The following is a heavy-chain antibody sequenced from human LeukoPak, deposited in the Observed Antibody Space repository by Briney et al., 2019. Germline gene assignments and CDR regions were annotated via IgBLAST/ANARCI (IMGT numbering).Heavy chain of an antibody. J-gene: IGHJ5*02. D-gene: IGHD3-10*01. V-gene: IGHV3-21*01. CDR2: ISSSSSYI. Sequence: GGSLRLSCAASGFTFSSYSMNWVRQAPGKGLEWVSSISSSSSYIYYADSVKGRFTIPRDNAKNSLYLQMNSLRAEDTAVYYCARDPRITMVRGVPSWFDPWGQGTLVTVSS. CDR1: GFTFSSYS. CDR3: ARDPRITMVRGVPSWFDP.